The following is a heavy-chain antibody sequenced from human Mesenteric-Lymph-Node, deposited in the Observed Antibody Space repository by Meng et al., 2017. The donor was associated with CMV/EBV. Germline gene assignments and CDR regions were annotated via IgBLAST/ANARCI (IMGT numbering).Heavy chain of an antibody. CDR1: GFTFSSYG. D-gene: IGHD4-23*01. V-gene: IGHV3-33*06. Sequence: GESLKISCAASGFTFSSYGMHWVRQAPGKGLEWVAVIWYDGSNKHYGDSEKGRFTISRDNSKNTLYLQMNSLRAEDTAVYYCAKDKVAGKDYHYYGMDVWGQGTTVTVSS. CDR2: IWYDGSNK. CDR3: AKDKVAGKDYHYYGMDV. J-gene: IGHJ6*02.